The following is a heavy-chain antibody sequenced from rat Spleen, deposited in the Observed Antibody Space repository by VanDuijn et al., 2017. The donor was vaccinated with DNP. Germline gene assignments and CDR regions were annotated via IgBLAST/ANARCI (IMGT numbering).Heavy chain of an antibody. Sequence: EVQLVESGGGLVQPGRSLKLSCVASGFIFSNYWMTWIRQAPAKGLEWVATISYNGGTPYYRDSVKGRFTISRDNAKTTLYLQMDSLRSEDTATYYCAGRPPPTRGPFDYWGQGVTVTVSS. D-gene: IGHD1-4*01. V-gene: IGHV5-31*01. CDR2: ISYNGGTP. J-gene: IGHJ2*01. CDR3: AGRPPPTRGPFDY. CDR1: GFIFSNYW.